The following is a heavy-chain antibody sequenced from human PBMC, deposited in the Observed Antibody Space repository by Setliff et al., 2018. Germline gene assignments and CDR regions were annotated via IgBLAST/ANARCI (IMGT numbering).Heavy chain of an antibody. Sequence: GGSLRLSCAASGFTFSSDAMTWVRQAPGKGLEWVSIISSDGDRNTFYTDSVKGRFTIFRDGSKNTLFLHMTSLRAEDTAVYYCAKPQVELRWGFESWGQGTLVTVSS. CDR1: GFTFSSDA. J-gene: IGHJ4*02. CDR2: ISSDGDRNT. V-gene: IGHV3-23*03. D-gene: IGHD1-7*01. CDR3: AKPQVELRWGFES.